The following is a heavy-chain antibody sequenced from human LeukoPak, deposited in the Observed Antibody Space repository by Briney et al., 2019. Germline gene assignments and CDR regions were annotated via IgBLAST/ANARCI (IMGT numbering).Heavy chain of an antibody. Sequence: GGSLRLSCAASGFTFSSYWMSWVRQAPGKGLEWVANIKQDGSEKYYVDSVKGRFTISRDNAKNSLYLQMNSLRAEDTAVYYCARDLRYNWNDGAFDIWGQGTMVTVSS. J-gene: IGHJ3*02. D-gene: IGHD1-20*01. CDR2: IKQDGSEK. CDR1: GFTFSSYW. V-gene: IGHV3-7*01. CDR3: ARDLRYNWNDGAFDI.